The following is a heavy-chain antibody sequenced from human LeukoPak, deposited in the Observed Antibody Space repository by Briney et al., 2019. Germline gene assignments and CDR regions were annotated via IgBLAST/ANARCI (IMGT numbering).Heavy chain of an antibody. D-gene: IGHD2-2*01. CDR2: IYYSGST. Sequence: SETLSLTCTVSGGSLSSSSHYWGWIRQPPGKGLEWIGTIYYSGSTYYNPSLNSRVTISVDTSKNQFSLKVTSVTAADTAAYYCARDNCSSTSCRKKFDYWGQGTLVTVSS. J-gene: IGHJ4*02. CDR1: GGSLSSSSHY. V-gene: IGHV4-39*07. CDR3: ARDNCSSTSCRKKFDY.